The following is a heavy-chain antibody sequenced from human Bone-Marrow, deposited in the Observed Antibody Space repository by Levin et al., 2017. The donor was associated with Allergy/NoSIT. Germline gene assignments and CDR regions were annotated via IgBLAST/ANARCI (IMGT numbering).Heavy chain of an antibody. D-gene: IGHD6-19*01. CDR2: LYSSGST. V-gene: IGHV4-59*02. CDR3: ASFPHSSGWSIFDT. J-gene: IGHJ4*02. Sequence: SSQTLSLTCSVSGASVCQSYWTWIRQIPGGGLEWIGSLYSSGSTIYNPSLNSRLAISVETSKNQVSLKLTSVTAADTAVYFCASFPHSSGWSIFDTWGQGILVTVSS. CDR1: GASVCQSY.